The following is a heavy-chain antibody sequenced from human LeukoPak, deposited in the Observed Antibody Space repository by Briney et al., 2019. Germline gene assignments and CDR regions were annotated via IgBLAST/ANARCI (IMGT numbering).Heavy chain of an antibody. J-gene: IGHJ4*02. CDR3: ARVRVTVTTLDY. D-gene: IGHD4-17*01. CDR1: GFTFSSYE. V-gene: IGHV3-48*03. Sequence: GGSLRLSCAASGFTFSSYEVNWVRQAPGKGLEWVSYISSSGSTMYYADSVKGRFTVSRDNAKNSLFLQMNSLRAEDTAVYYCARVRVTVTTLDYWGQGAPVTVSS. CDR2: ISSSGSTM.